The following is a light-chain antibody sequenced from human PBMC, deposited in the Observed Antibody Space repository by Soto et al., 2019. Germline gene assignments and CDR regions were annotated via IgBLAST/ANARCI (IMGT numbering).Light chain of an antibody. V-gene: IGKV3-15*01. Sequence: EIGLTQSPATLSLSPGERATLSCRASQSVSSTYLAWYQHKPGQAPRLLIYDASTRATGIPARFSGSGSGTEFTLTISSLQSEDFAVYYCQQYKKWPRTFGHGTKVDIK. J-gene: IGKJ1*01. CDR3: QQYKKWPRT. CDR1: QSVSSTY. CDR2: DAS.